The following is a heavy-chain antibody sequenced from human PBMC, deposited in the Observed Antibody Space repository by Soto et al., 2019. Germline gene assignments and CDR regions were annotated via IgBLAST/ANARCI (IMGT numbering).Heavy chain of an antibody. CDR3: ARDGAVAEGFNWFDP. D-gene: IGHD6-19*01. V-gene: IGHV4-59*01. CDR1: GGSISSYY. Sequence: SETLSLTCTVSGGSISSYYWSWIRQPPGKGLEWIGYIYYTGSTNYNPSLKSRVTISVDTSKNQFSLKLGSVTAADTAVYYCARDGAVAEGFNWFDPWGQGTLVTVSS. CDR2: IYYTGST. J-gene: IGHJ5*02.